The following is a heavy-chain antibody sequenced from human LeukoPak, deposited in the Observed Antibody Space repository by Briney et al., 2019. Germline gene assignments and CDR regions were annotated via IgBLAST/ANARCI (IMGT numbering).Heavy chain of an antibody. J-gene: IGHJ3*02. Sequence: SETLSLTCTVSGGSISSSSYYWGWIRQPPGKGLEWIGSIYYSGSTYYNPSLKSRVTISVDTSKNQFSLKLSSVTAGDTAVYYCATTLYCDSSSCYDAFDIWGLGTKVTVSS. CDR1: GGSISSSSYY. D-gene: IGHD2-2*01. CDR2: IYYSGST. CDR3: ATTLYCDSSSCYDAFDI. V-gene: IGHV4-39*01.